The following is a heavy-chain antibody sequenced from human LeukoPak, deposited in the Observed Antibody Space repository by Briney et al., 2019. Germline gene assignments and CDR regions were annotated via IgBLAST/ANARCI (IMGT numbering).Heavy chain of an antibody. Sequence: SETLSLTCTVSGGSISSYYWSWIRQPPGKGLEWIGYIYYSGSTNYNPSLKSRVTMSVDTSKNQFSLKLRSVTAADTAVYYCARVWRGYFDHWGQGTLVTVSS. CDR2: IYYSGST. D-gene: IGHD2-21*01. CDR3: ARVWRGYFDH. J-gene: IGHJ4*02. V-gene: IGHV4-59*01. CDR1: GGSISSYY.